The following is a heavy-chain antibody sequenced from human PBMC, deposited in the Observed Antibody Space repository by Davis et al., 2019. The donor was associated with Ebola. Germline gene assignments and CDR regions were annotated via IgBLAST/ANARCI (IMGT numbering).Heavy chain of an antibody. CDR1: GYTFTYRY. CDR2: ITPFNGNT. CDR3: AIAKMATIILDY. D-gene: IGHD5-24*01. Sequence: AASVKVSCKASGYTFTYRYLHWVRQAPGQALEWMGWITPFNGNTNYAQKFQDRVTITRDRSMSTAYMELSSLRSEDTAMYYCAIAKMATIILDYWGQGTLVTVSS. V-gene: IGHV1-45*02. J-gene: IGHJ4*02.